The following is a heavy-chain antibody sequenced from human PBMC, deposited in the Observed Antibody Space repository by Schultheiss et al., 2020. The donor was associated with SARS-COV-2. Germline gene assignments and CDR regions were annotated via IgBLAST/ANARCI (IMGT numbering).Heavy chain of an antibody. D-gene: IGHD1-26*01. CDR3: ARLSGSYYWFDP. J-gene: IGHJ5*02. CDR1: GYNFAVYW. Sequence: GESLKISCKASGYNFAVYWVGWVRQMPGKGLEWMGINYPGDSKSRYSPSFQGQVTISADKSFSTAYLQWSSLKASDSAMYYCARLSGSYYWFDPWGQGNLVTVSS. V-gene: IGHV5-51*01. CDR2: NYPGDSKS.